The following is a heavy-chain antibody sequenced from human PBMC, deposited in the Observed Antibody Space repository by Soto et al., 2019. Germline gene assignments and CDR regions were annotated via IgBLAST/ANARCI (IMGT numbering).Heavy chain of an antibody. V-gene: IGHV3-11*01. CDR2: ISSSGSTI. CDR3: ARRQGYYHNLNYYYGMEV. Sequence: PGGSLRLSCAASVFTFSGYYMSCIRQAPGKWLEWVSYISSSGSTIYYADSVKGRFTISRDNAKNSLYLQMNSLRAEDTAVYYCARRQGYYHNLNYYYGMEVWGQGTTVIVSS. J-gene: IGHJ6*01. CDR1: VFTFSGYY. D-gene: IGHD3-22*01.